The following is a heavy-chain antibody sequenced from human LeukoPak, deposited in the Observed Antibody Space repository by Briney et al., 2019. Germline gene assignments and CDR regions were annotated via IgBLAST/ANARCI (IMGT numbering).Heavy chain of an antibody. V-gene: IGHV3-23*01. CDR1: GFTFDHYA. D-gene: IGHD2-15*01. CDR2: ISGSGGST. Sequence: GGSLRLSCAASGFTFDHYAMSWVRQAPGKGLEWVSTISGSGGSTYFAASVKGRFTISRDNPKNTFYLEMNSLRVEDTAIYYCAKEIGYCSGGSCYSKKYFLHWGQGTLVIVSS. CDR3: AKEIGYCSGGSCYSKKYFLH. J-gene: IGHJ1*01.